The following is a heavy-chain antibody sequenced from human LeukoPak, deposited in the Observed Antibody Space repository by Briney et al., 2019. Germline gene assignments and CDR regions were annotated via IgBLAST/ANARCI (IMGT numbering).Heavy chain of an antibody. V-gene: IGHV3-30*18. CDR2: ISYDGREK. CDR1: GFSFSNYG. Sequence: GRSLRLSCVVSGFSFSNYGMHWVRQAPGKGLEWVAVISYDGREKHYADSVKGRFTLARDNSKNTLYLQMNSLRVEDTAVYYCAKGLLAVVIRAWFDPWGQGTLVTVSS. D-gene: IGHD4-23*01. CDR3: AKGLLAVVIRAWFDP. J-gene: IGHJ5*02.